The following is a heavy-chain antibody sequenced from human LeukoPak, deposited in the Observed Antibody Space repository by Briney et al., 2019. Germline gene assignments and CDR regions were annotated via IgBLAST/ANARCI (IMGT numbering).Heavy chain of an antibody. V-gene: IGHV4-39*07. CDR1: GGSISSSSYY. Sequence: PSETLSLTCTVSGGSISSSSYYWGWIRQPPGKGLEWIGSIYYSGSTYYNPSLKSRVTISVDTSKNQFSLKLSSVTAADTAVYYCASWVTGTTLDAFDIWGQGTMVTVSS. CDR2: IYYSGST. J-gene: IGHJ3*02. CDR3: ASWVTGTTLDAFDI. D-gene: IGHD1-1*01.